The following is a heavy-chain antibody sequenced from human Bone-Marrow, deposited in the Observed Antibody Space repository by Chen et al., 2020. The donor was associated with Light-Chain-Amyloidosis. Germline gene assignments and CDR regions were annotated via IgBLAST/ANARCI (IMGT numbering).Heavy chain of an antibody. CDR2: IYPDDSYA. CDR1: GYTFPNYW. V-gene: IGHV5-51*01. Sequence: EVQLEQSGPEVKKPGESLKISCKGSGYTFPNYWIGWVRQMPGRGLEWMGVIYPDDSYARYSPSFEGQVTISADKPITTAYLQWRSLKASDTAMYYCARRRDDYNFDYWGQGTLVTVSS. D-gene: IGHD4-4*01. J-gene: IGHJ4*02. CDR3: ARRRDDYNFDY.